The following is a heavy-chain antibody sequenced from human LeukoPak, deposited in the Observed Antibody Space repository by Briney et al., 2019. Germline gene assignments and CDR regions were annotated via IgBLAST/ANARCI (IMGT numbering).Heavy chain of an antibody. CDR2: INPSGGST. Sequence: ASVKVSCKASGYIFTDYYMHWVRQAPGQGLEWMGIINPSGGSTSYAQKFQGRVTMTRDTSTSTVYMELSNLRSEDTAVYYCARAVDTAKADWGQGTLVTVSS. D-gene: IGHD5-18*01. CDR1: GYIFTDYY. V-gene: IGHV1-46*01. J-gene: IGHJ4*02. CDR3: ARAVDTAKAD.